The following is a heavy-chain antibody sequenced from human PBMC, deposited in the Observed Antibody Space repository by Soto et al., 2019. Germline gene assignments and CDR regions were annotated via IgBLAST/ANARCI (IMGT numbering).Heavy chain of an antibody. D-gene: IGHD4-17*01. CDR1: GFTFSSYG. J-gene: IGHJ6*02. CDR3: AKGLVTTAPYYYYGMDV. Sequence: PGGSLRLSCTTSGFTFSSYGMHWFRQAPGRGLEWLALISNDGNNKYYADSVKGRFTVSRDNFKNTLYLQMDSLRAEDSAVYYCAKGLVTTAPYYYYGMDVWGQGTTVTVSS. V-gene: IGHV3-30*18. CDR2: ISNDGNNK.